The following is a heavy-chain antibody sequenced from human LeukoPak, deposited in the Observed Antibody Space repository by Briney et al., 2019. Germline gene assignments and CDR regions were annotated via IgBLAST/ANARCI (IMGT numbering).Heavy chain of an antibody. Sequence: GASVKVSCKASGYTFTSYGTSWVRQAPGQGLEWMGWISAYNGNTNYAQKLQGRVTMTTDTSTSTAYMELRSLRSDDTAVYYCAKMVRRRGSVDYWGQGTLVTVSS. V-gene: IGHV1-18*01. D-gene: IGHD2-8*01. CDR3: AKMVRRRGSVDY. J-gene: IGHJ4*02. CDR2: ISAYNGNT. CDR1: GYTFTSYG.